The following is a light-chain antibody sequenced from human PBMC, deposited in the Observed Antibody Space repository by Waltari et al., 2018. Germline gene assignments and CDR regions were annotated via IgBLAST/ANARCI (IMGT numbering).Light chain of an antibody. CDR3: QQYGNSLWT. CDR2: GAS. CDR1: QTFSSSY. Sequence: EIVLTQSPGTLSLSPGERATLSCRASQTFSSSYLGWYQQKPGQAPRLLIYGASSRATGIPDRFSGSGSGTDFTLTISRLEPEDFAVYYCQQYGNSLWTFGQGTKVEIK. J-gene: IGKJ1*01. V-gene: IGKV3-20*01.